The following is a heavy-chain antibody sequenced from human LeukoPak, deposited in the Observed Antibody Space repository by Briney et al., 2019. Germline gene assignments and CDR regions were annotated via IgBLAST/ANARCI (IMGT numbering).Heavy chain of an antibody. CDR1: GFIFEDYA. Sequence: GRSLRLSCTVSGFIFEDYAMHWVRQVPGKGLEWVSSITSNSGYVAYADSVKGRFSISRDNAKNSLYLQMNSLRTEDMAVYYCVQDSYAISSSGSTFASWGQGTLVTVPS. CDR3: VQDSYAISSSGSTFAS. D-gene: IGHD2-2*01. J-gene: IGHJ4*02. CDR2: ITSNSGYV. V-gene: IGHV3-9*03.